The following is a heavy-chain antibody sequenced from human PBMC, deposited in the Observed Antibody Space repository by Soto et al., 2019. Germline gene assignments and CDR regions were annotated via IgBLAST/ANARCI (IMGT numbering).Heavy chain of an antibody. J-gene: IGHJ4*02. CDR3: ARDCAGYSSGWYQRGGFDY. V-gene: IGHV3-33*01. CDR1: GFTFSSYG. D-gene: IGHD6-19*01. Sequence: QVQLVESGGGVVQPGRSLRLSCAASGFTFSSYGMHWVRQAPGKGLEWVAVIWYDGSNKYYADSVKGRFTISRDNSKTTLYLQMNSLRGEDTAVYYCARDCAGYSSGWYQRGGFDYWGQGTLVTVSS. CDR2: IWYDGSNK.